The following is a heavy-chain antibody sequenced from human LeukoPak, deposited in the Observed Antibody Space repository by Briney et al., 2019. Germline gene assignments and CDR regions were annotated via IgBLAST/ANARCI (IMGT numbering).Heavy chain of an antibody. D-gene: IGHD4-17*01. Sequence: PSETLSLTCTVSNGSISIYYWSWVRQPAGKGLEWISRISASGSTNYNPSLKSRVTMSLDTSKNQFSLKLSSVTAADTAVYYCAREITVTRPFDYWGPGTLVTVSS. CDR2: ISASGST. J-gene: IGHJ4*02. V-gene: IGHV4-4*07. CDR3: AREITVTRPFDY. CDR1: NGSISIYY.